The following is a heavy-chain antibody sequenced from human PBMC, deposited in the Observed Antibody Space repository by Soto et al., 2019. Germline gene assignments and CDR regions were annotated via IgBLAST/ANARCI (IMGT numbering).Heavy chain of an antibody. D-gene: IGHD6-19*01. V-gene: IGHV3-30-3*01. CDR2: ISTDGTRT. J-gene: IGHJ4*02. CDR1: GFTFSVYA. CDR3: ARHRGPTLAGIVFFDY. Sequence: QVQLVESGGGVVQPGRSLRLSCTASGFTFSVYAMHWVRQAPGKGLEWVALISTDGTRTYYADSVKGRFTISRDNSKNXLFLQIDSLRSEDTSVYYCARHRGPTLAGIVFFDYWGQGTLVTVSS.